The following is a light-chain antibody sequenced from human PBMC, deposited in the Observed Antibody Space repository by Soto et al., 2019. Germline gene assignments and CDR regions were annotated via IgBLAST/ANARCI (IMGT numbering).Light chain of an antibody. V-gene: IGLV1-40*01. Sequence: QSVLTQPPSLSGAPVQRVTISCTGSGSNIGAPYDVHWYQHLPGTAPKLLIYGSTNRPSGVPGRFSGSKSGTSASLAITGLQAEDEADYYCQSYDSSLSGYVFGAGTKSPS. CDR2: GST. J-gene: IGLJ1*01. CDR1: GSNIGAPYD. CDR3: QSYDSSLSGYV.